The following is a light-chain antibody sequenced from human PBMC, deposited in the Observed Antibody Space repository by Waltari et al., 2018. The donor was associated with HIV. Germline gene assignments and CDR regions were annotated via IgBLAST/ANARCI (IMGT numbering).Light chain of an antibody. CDR1: QSIGDM. J-gene: IGKJ1*01. CDR2: RAS. Sequence: DIQMTQSPSTLTASVGDRVTITCRASQSIGDMLAWYQQKPGKAPKRLIYRASSLESGVPSSFSGSGSGTQFTLTISSLQPDDFATYYCQHYNTFRWTFGQGTKVEIK. V-gene: IGKV1-5*03. CDR3: QHYNTFRWT.